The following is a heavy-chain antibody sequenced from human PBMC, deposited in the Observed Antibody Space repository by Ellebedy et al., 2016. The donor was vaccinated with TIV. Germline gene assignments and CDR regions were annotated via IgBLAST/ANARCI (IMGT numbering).Heavy chain of an antibody. V-gene: IGHV1-2*02. Sequence: ASVKVSXKASGYTFTSYDINWVRQATGQGLEWMGWINPNSGGTNYAQKFQGRVTMTRDTSISTAYMELSRLRSDDTAVYYCAPSIAARGPWGQGTLVTVSS. J-gene: IGHJ5*02. CDR1: GYTFTSYD. CDR2: INPNSGGT. D-gene: IGHD6-6*01. CDR3: APSIAARGP.